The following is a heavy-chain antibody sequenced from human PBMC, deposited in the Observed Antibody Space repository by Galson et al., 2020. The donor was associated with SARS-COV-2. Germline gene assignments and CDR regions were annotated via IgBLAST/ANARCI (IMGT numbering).Heavy chain of an antibody. J-gene: IGHJ6*03. D-gene: IGHD3-3*01. CDR2: INPSGGST. CDR1: GYTFTSYY. V-gene: IGHV1-46*01. Sequence: ASVKVSCKASGYTFTSYYMHWVRQAPGQGLEWMGIINPSGGSTSYAQKFQGRVTMTRDTSTSTVYRELSSLRSEDTAVYYCAREALLYTNDFTIFVYYYYYYMDVWGKGTTVTVSS. CDR3: AREALLYTNDFTIFVYYYYYYMDV.